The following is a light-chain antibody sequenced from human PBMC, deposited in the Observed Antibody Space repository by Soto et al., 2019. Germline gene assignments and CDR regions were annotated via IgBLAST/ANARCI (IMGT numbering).Light chain of an antibody. J-gene: IGKJ1*01. Sequence: DIQVTHSASSLSASVGDRVTMMCRASQSVSTRLSWYQQKPGKAPKLLIYAASSLQSGVPSRFSGSGSGTDFTLTISSLQPDDFATYYCQQYHIYSGTFGQGTKVDIK. CDR3: QQYHIYSGT. CDR1: QSVSTR. CDR2: AAS. V-gene: IGKV1-5*02.